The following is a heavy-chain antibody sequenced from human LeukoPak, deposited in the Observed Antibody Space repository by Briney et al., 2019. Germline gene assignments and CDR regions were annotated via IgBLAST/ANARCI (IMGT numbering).Heavy chain of an antibody. CDR3: SRGESLVRGLIDY. D-gene: IGHD3-10*01. CDR2: IYPADSDT. CDR1: GYSFSTNW. Sequence: GESLKITXKGSGYSFSTNWIAWVRQTPGKGREWMGIIYPADSDTRYSPSFQGQVTISADKSISTAYLQWSSLKASDTAMYYCSRGESLVRGLIDYWGQGTLVTVSS. V-gene: IGHV5-51*01. J-gene: IGHJ4*02.